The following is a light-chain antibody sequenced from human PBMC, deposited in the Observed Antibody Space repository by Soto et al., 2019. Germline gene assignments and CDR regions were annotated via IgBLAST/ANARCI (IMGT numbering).Light chain of an antibody. CDR3: QQSYTNPWT. Sequence: DIQMTQSPSSLSASVGDRVTITCRASQDITSYLNWYQQKPKKAPELLIYAASTLQSGAPSRFSGSESGTEYTLTISSMQPEDFAIYYCQQSYTNPWTFGQGTRVEFK. CDR1: QDITSY. CDR2: AAS. J-gene: IGKJ1*01. V-gene: IGKV1-39*01.